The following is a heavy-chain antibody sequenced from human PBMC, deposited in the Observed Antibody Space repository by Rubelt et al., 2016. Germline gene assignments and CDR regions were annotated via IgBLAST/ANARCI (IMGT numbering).Heavy chain of an antibody. CDR2: MYYSGST. CDR1: GFSITSGYY. D-gene: IGHD3-3*01. CDR3: ARRGSDLWRSRLAFDY. V-gene: IGHV4-61*01. J-gene: IGHJ4*02. Sequence: QVQLQESGPGLVKPSETLSLICSVSGFSITSGYYWAWIRQSPGKGLEWIGYMYYSGSTKYNSSLKSRATISGETSKNQLSLKLSSVTAADTAVYDWARRGSDLWRSRLAFDYWGQGTLVTVSS.